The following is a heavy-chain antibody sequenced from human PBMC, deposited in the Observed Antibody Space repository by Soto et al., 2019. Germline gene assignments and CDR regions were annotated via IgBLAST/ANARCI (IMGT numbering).Heavy chain of an antibody. J-gene: IGHJ4*02. Sequence: QVQLVQSGAEVKKPGASVKVSCKASGYTFTSYGISWVRQAPGQGLEWMGWISAYNGNTNYAQMXXXXXXXXXXXXXXXXXXXXXXXXXXXXXXXXXXXXXXXXXXFDYWGQGTLVTVSS. V-gene: IGHV1-18*01. CDR2: ISAYNGNT. CDR1: GYTFTSYG. CDR3: XXXXXXXXXFDY.